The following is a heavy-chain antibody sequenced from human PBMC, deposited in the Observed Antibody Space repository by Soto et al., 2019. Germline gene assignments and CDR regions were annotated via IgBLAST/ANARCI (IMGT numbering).Heavy chain of an antibody. V-gene: IGHV4-59*08. Sequence: SETLSLTCTVSGGSISSYYWSWIRQPPGKGLEWLGYIYYTGNTDYNPSLKSRVTISIGASKNQFSLKLSSVTAADTAVYYCALTYYYDISGFRYWGQGTLVTVSS. CDR2: IYYTGNT. CDR3: ALTYYYDISGFRY. CDR1: GGSISSYY. D-gene: IGHD3-22*01. J-gene: IGHJ4*02.